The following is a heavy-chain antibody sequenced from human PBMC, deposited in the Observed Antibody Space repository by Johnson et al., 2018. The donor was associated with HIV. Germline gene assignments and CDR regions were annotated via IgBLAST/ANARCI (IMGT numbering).Heavy chain of an antibody. CDR3: AKDRRDVYTSLGAFDI. V-gene: IGHV3-33*06. CDR1: GFTVRSNY. CDR2: IWYNGSNK. D-gene: IGHD5-24*01. Sequence: VQLVESGGGLVQPGGSLRLSCAASGFTVRSNYISWVRQAPGKGLEWVAVIWYNGSNKHYAGSVKGRFTISRDNSKNTLYLQMNSLRAEDTAVYYCAKDRRDVYTSLGAFDIWGQGTLVTVSS. J-gene: IGHJ3*02.